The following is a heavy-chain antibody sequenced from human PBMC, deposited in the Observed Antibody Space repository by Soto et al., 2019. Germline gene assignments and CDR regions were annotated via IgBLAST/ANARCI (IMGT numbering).Heavy chain of an antibody. CDR3: AKRFTLFGEVKLSPDFDY. D-gene: IGHD3-3*01. J-gene: IGHJ4*02. V-gene: IGHV3-23*01. Sequence: EVQLLESGGGLVQPEGSLRLSCAASGFTFSSHAMSWVRQAPGKGLEWVSAISYSGTTTYYAGSVKGRCTISRDNSKDTLYLQMNSLRVEDTAIYYCAKRFTLFGEVKLSPDFDYWGQGTLVTVSS. CDR2: ISYSGTTT. CDR1: GFTFSSHA.